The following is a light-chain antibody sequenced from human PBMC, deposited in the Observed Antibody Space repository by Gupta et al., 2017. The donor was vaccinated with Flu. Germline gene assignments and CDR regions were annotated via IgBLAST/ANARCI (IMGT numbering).Light chain of an antibody. CDR2: QVS. V-gene: IGKV2-30*01. Sequence: DVVMTQNPLSLPVTLGQPASISCRSSQSLVYSGGNTFLSWFHQRPGQSPRRLIYQVSHRDSGVPDRFSGSGSGTNFTLKISRVEAEDVGVYYCRQGKHWLWTFGQGTRVEIK. CDR3: RQGKHWLWT. CDR1: QSLVYSGGNTF. J-gene: IGKJ1*01.